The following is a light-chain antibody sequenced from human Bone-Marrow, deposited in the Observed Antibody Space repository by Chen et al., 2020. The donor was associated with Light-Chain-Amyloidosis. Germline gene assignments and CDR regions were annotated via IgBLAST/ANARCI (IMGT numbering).Light chain of an antibody. Sequence: QPALTQPASGPGSPGPSITISCTGTSSDIGGYALISWYQRHPGKAPKLIIYEVNQRPSGVSYRFSGSKSGNTASLTISGLQAEDEADYFCCSYAITVNFFWVFGGGTKVTVL. CDR1: SSDIGGYAL. V-gene: IGLV2-23*02. CDR3: CSYAITVNFFWV. J-gene: IGLJ3*02. CDR2: EVN.